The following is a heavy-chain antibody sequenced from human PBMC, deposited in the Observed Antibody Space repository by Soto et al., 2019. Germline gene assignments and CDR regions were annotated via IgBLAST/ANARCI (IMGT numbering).Heavy chain of an antibody. CDR3: VRQRGGSSNFDF. V-gene: IGHV4-59*04. CDR2: IYYSGTT. J-gene: IGHJ4*02. Sequence: SETLSLTCTVSGVSISDYYWNWIRQPPGKGLEWIGSIYYSGTTNYNPSLKSRVTESVDTSNNQFSLSLRSATAADTAVYYCVRQRGGSSNFDFWGQGTLVTVSS. CDR1: GVSISDYY. D-gene: IGHD6-6*01.